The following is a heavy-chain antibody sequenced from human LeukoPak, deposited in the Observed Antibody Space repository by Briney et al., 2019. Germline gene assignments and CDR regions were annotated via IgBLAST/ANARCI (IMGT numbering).Heavy chain of an antibody. CDR2: IYYSGST. V-gene: IGHV4-31*03. J-gene: IGHJ4*02. CDR3: ARGGKATVVTV. D-gene: IGHD4-23*01. Sequence: SETLSLTCTVSGGSISSGGYYWSWIRQHPGKGLEWIGYIYYSGSTYYNPSLKSRVTISVDTSKNQFSLKLSSVTAADTAVYYCARGGKATVVTVWGQGTLVTVSS. CDR1: GGSISSGGYY.